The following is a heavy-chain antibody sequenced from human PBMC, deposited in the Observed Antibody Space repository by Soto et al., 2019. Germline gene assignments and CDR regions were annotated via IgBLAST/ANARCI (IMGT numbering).Heavy chain of an antibody. CDR1: GGTFSRYA. Sequence: QVQLVQSGAEVKKPGSSVKVSCKASGGTFSRYAITWVRQAPGQGLEWMGGIIPIFGTANYAQKFQGRVTITAEESPSTATMRWSSLGSEERAVFSGATPELGTYSSGLEFWGQGPTVTAP. CDR2: IIPIFGTA. D-gene: IGHD3-16*01. J-gene: IGHJ6*02. CDR3: ATPELGTYSSGLEF. V-gene: IGHV1-69*12.